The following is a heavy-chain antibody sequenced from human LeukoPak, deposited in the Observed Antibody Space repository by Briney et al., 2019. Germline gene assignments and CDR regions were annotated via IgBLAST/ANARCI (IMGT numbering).Heavy chain of an antibody. D-gene: IGHD2-15*01. CDR1: GFTVSSNY. V-gene: IGHV3-66*01. Sequence: GRSLRLSCAASGFTVSSNYMSWVRQAPGKGLEWVSVIYSGGSTYYADSVKGRFTISRDNSKNTLYLQMNSLSAEDTAVYYCAREVVAGDAFDIWGQGTMVTVSS. CDR2: IYSGGST. J-gene: IGHJ3*02. CDR3: AREVVAGDAFDI.